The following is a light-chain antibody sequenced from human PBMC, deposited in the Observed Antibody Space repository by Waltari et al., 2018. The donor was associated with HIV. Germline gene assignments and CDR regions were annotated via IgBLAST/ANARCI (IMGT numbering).Light chain of an antibody. V-gene: IGLV2-14*01. CDR1: SRDVGGYNY. CDR3: SSYTSSSTLV. Sequence: QSALTQPASVSGSPGPSITIPCPATSRDVGGYNYVSWYQQYPGKAPKLMIFDVSNRPSGVSNRFSGSKSGNTASLTISGLHTEDEADYYCSSYTSSSTLVFGTGTKVTVL. CDR2: DVS. J-gene: IGLJ1*01.